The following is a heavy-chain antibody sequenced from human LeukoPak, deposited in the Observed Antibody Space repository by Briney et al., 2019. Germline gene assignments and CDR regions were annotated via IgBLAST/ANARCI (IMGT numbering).Heavy chain of an antibody. Sequence: GRSLRLSCTASGFTFGDYAMSWVRQAPGKGLEWVGFIRSKAYGGTTEYAASVKGRFTISRDDSKNIAYLQMNSLKTEDTAVYYCTRDGYSSSWYAGPFDPWGQGTLVTVSS. V-gene: IGHV3-49*04. CDR2: IRSKAYGGTT. CDR1: GFTFGDYA. CDR3: TRDGYSSSWYAGPFDP. J-gene: IGHJ5*02. D-gene: IGHD6-13*01.